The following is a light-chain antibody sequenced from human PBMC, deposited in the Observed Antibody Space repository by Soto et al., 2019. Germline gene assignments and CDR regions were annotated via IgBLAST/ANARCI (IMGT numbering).Light chain of an antibody. J-gene: IGKJ2*01. V-gene: IGKV3-20*01. CDR1: QSLSSSS. Sequence: DIVLTQSPVTLSLSPGEGATLSCRASQSLSSSSLAWYQQKPGQAPTLLIFRASNRATGVPDRFSASESGTDFTLTISSLDPEDFAVYFCHQYGSSPYTFGQATKLEMK. CDR2: RAS. CDR3: HQYGSSPYT.